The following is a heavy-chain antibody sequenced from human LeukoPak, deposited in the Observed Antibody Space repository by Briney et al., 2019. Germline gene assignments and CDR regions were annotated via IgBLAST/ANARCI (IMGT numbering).Heavy chain of an antibody. CDR3: ARTKNNWFDP. Sequence: PSETLPLTCTVSGGSISSYYWSWIRQPPGKGLEWIGYIYYSGSTNYNPSLKSRVTISVDTSKNQFSLKLSSVTAADTAVYYCARTKNNWFDPWGQGTLVTVSS. J-gene: IGHJ5*02. V-gene: IGHV4-59*01. D-gene: IGHD2-8*01. CDR1: GGSISSYY. CDR2: IYYSGST.